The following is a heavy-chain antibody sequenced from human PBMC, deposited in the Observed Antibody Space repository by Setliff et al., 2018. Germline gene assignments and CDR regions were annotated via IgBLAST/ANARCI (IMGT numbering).Heavy chain of an antibody. CDR3: ARDGGNGVDY. V-gene: IGHV7-4-1*02. Sequence: ASVKVSCKASGYTLNNYAMNWARQAPGRGFEWMGWINTKTGYPTYAQDFTGRLVFSLDTSVNTAFVEISGLKPEGTAVYYCARDGGNGVDYWGQGTLVTSPQ. CDR1: GYTLNNYA. J-gene: IGHJ4*02. CDR2: INTKTGYP. D-gene: IGHD4-4*01.